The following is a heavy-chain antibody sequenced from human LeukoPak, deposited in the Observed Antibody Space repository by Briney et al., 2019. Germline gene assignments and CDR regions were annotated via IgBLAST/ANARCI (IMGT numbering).Heavy chain of an antibody. J-gene: IGHJ6*03. Sequence: GASVKVSCKASGGTFSSYATSWVRQAPGQGLEWMGGIIPIFGTANYAQKFQGRVTITADKSTSTAYMELSSLRSEDTAVYYCARGLDSSGYYYYYYMDVWGKGTTVTVSS. CDR1: GGTFSSYA. D-gene: IGHD3-22*01. CDR3: ARGLDSSGYYYYYYMDV. CDR2: IIPIFGTA. V-gene: IGHV1-69*06.